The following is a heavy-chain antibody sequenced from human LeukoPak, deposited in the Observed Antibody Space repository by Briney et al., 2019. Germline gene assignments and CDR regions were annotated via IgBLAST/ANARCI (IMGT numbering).Heavy chain of an antibody. CDR1: GGSISSSSYS. Sequence: SETLSLTCTVSGGSISSSSYSWGWIRQPPGKGLEWIGSIYYSGSTYYNSSLKSRVTISVDTSKNQFSLNLSSVTAADTAVYYCARLSYYYGSGSYSLIDYWGQGTLVTVSS. V-gene: IGHV4-39*01. D-gene: IGHD3-10*01. CDR3: ARLSYYYGSGSYSLIDY. J-gene: IGHJ4*02. CDR2: IYYSGST.